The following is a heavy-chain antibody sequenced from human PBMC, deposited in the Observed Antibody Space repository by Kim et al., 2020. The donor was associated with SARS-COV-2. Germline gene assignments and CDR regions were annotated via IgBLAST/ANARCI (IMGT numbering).Heavy chain of an antibody. D-gene: IGHD3-3*01. V-gene: IGHV3-53*04. Sequence: YADSVKGRFTISRHNSKNTLYLQMNSRRAEDTAVYYCARDLEVGYYGMDVWGQGTTVTVSS. CDR3: ARDLEVGYYGMDV. J-gene: IGHJ6*02.